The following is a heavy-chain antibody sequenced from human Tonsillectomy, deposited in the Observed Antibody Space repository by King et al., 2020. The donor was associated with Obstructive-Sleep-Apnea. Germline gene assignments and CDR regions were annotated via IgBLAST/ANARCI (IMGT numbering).Heavy chain of an antibody. CDR3: ARVGGSSGWAPDRVYYFDY. Sequence: QLVQSGAEVKKPGASVKVSCKASGYTFTSYGISWVRQAPGQGLEWMGWISAYNGNTNYAQKLQGRVTMTTDTSTSTAYMELRSLRSDDTAVYYCARVGGSSGWAPDRVYYFDYWGQGTLVTVSS. CDR1: GYTFTSYG. J-gene: IGHJ4*02. CDR2: ISAYNGNT. V-gene: IGHV1-18*04. D-gene: IGHD6-19*01.